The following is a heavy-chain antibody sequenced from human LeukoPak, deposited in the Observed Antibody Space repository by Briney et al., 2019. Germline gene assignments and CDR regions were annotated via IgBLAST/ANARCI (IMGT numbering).Heavy chain of an antibody. D-gene: IGHD5-18*01. J-gene: IGHJ4*02. CDR3: ARVRSGYSHENYFDY. V-gene: IGHV3-48*03. CDR1: GFTFSNYE. CDR2: ISGSGSTI. Sequence: PGGSLRLSCAASGFTFSNYEMNWARQAPGKGLEWVSYISGSGSTIYYADSVKGRFTISRDNAKDSLYLQMNSLRAEDTAVYYCARVRSGYSHENYFDYWGQGTLVTASS.